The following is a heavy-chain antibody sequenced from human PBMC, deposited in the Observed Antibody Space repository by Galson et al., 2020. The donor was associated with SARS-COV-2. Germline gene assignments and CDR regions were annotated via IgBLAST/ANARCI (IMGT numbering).Heavy chain of an antibody. CDR1: GFTVSSNY. J-gene: IGHJ4*02. V-gene: IGHV3-53*01. CDR2: IYSGGST. D-gene: IGHD5-18*01. Sequence: GESLKISCAASGFTVSSNYMSWVRQAPGKGLEWVSVIYSGGSTYYADSVKGRFTISRDNSKNTLYLQMNSLRAEDTAVYYCAREAQLWSDWGQGTLGTVSS. CDR3: AREAQLWSD.